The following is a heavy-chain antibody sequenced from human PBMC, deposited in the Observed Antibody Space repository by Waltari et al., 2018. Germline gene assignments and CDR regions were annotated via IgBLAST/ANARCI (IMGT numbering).Heavy chain of an antibody. Sequence: QVHLQQSGPGLVKPSETLSLTFTVSSDSISSVYYWGWIRQPPGKGLECIGSMYHSGSPSYDPSLKSRVTISVDTSTNQFSLRLSSVTAADTAVYSGARDRGSGTSEFDYWGQGALVTVPS. D-gene: IGHD1-26*01. CDR2: MYHSGSP. J-gene: IGHJ4*02. CDR3: ARDRGSGTSEFDY. V-gene: IGHV4-38-2*02. CDR1: SDSISSVYY.